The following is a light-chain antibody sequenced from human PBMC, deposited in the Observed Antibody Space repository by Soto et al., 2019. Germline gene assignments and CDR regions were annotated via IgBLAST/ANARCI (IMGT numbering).Light chain of an antibody. CDR2: DAS. Sequence: IVLTQSPATLSLSPGERATLSCRASQSVSSYLAWYQQKPGQAPRLLIYDASNRATGIQARFSGSGSGTDFTLNISSLEPEDFAVYYWPQRSNLPLTFGGGTKVEI. CDR3: PQRSNLPLT. J-gene: IGKJ4*01. CDR1: QSVSSY. V-gene: IGKV3-11*01.